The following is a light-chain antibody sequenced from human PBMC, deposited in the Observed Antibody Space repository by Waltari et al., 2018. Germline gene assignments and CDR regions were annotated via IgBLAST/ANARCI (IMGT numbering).Light chain of an antibody. V-gene: IGKV1-9*01. Sequence: DIQLTQFPSFLSASVGDRVTITCRASQGMSTYLGWYQQKPGKAPRLLISSTSTLESGVPSRLSGSGSGTEFTLTISSLQYEDFATYYCQQVKSYPVTFGQGTRLEIK. CDR2: STS. J-gene: IGKJ5*01. CDR3: QQVKSYPVT. CDR1: QGMSTY.